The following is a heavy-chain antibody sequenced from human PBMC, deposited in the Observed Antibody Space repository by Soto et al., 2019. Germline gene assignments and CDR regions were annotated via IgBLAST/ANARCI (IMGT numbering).Heavy chain of an antibody. CDR2: INPNSGGT. J-gene: IGHJ6*02. D-gene: IGHD3-3*01. CDR3: ARDQTLPVLRFLERTPRGAFGGMDV. CDR1: GYTFTGYY. V-gene: IGHV1-2*02. Sequence: GASVKVSCKASGYTFTGYYMHWVRQAPGQGLEWMGWINPNSGGTNYAQKFQGRVTMTRDTSISTAYMELSRLRSDDTAVYYCARDQTLPVLRFLERTPRGAFGGMDVWGQGTTVTVSS.